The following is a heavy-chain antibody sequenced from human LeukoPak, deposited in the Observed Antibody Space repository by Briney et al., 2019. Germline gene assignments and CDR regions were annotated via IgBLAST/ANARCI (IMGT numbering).Heavy chain of an antibody. CDR3: ARGVPRPFDY. CDR2: ISYDGSNK. J-gene: IGHJ4*02. CDR1: GFTFSSYG. V-gene: IGHV3-30*03. Sequence: PGGSLRLSCAASGFTFSSYGMHWVRQAPGKGLEWVAVISYDGSNKYYADSVKGRFTISRDNAKNSLYLQMNSLRAEDTAVYYCARGVPRPFDYWGQGTLVTVSS.